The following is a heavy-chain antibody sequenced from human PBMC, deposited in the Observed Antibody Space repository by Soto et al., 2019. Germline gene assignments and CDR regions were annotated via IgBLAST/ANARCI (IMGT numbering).Heavy chain of an antibody. V-gene: IGHV1-69*13. D-gene: IGHD3-16*01. J-gene: IGHJ6*02. CDR3: GRVLRFGELGCYYYCMDV. Sequence: SVKVSCKASGGTFSSYAISWVRQAPGQGLEWMGGIIPIFGTANYAQKFQGRVTITADESTSTAYIELSSLRSEDTAVYYCGRVLRFGELGCYYYCMDVWDQEPMVAVFS. CDR2: IIPIFGTA. CDR1: GGTFSSYA.